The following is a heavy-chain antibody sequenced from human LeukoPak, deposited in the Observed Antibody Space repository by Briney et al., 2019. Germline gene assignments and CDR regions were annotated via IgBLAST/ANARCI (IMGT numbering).Heavy chain of an antibody. D-gene: IGHD6-19*01. CDR2: IRYDGSNK. V-gene: IGHV3-30*02. CDR3: AKLLRRSSGWYWDAFDI. J-gene: IGHJ3*02. Sequence: GGSLRLSCAASGFTFSSYGMHWVRQAPGKGLEWVAFIRYDGSNKYYADSVKGRFTISRDNSKNTLYLQMNSLRAEDTAVYYCAKLLRRSSGWYWDAFDIWGQGTMVTVSS. CDR1: GFTFSSYG.